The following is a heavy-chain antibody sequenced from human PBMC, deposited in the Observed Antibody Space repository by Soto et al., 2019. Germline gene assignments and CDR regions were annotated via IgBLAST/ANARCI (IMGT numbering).Heavy chain of an antibody. Sequence: EVQLVESGGGLVQPGRSLRLSCAASGFTFDDYAMHWVRQAPGKGLEWVSGISWNSGSIGYADSVKGRFTISRDNAKNSLYLQMNSLRAEDTALYYCAKGGDDILTGYLNYWGQGTLVTVSS. CDR3: AKGGDDILTGYLNY. D-gene: IGHD3-9*01. J-gene: IGHJ4*02. V-gene: IGHV3-9*01. CDR1: GFTFDDYA. CDR2: ISWNSGSI.